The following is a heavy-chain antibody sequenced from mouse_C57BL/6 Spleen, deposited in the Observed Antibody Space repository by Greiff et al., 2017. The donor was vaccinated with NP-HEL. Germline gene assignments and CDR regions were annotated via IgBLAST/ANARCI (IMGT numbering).Heavy chain of an antibody. Sequence: EVQLQESGPGLVKPSQSLSLTCSVTGYSITSGYYWNWIRQCPGNKLEWMGYISYDGSNNYNPSLKNRISITRDTSKNQFFLKLNSVTTVDTATDYCARDFDTPVFYWYFDVWGTGTTVTVSS. CDR3: ARDFDTPVFYWYFDV. J-gene: IGHJ1*03. CDR2: ISYDGSN. V-gene: IGHV3-6*01. CDR1: GYSITSGYY.